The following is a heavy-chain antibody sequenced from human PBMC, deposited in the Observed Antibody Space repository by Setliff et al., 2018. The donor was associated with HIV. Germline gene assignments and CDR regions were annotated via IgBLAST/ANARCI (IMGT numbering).Heavy chain of an antibody. CDR2: IKQDGSDK. Sequence: PGGSLRLSCAASGFAFSGHQMSWVRQAPGKGLEWVAKIKQDGSDKYYVDSVKGRFTISRDNAKNSLYLQMNSLRAEDTAMYYCAREGITGTTLHPYWGQGTLVTVSS. CDR3: AREGITGTTLHPY. V-gene: IGHV3-7*01. CDR1: GFAFSGHQ. D-gene: IGHD1-7*01. J-gene: IGHJ4*02.